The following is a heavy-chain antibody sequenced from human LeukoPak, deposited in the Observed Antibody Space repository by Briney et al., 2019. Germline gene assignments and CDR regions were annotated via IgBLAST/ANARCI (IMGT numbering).Heavy chain of an antibody. CDR2: IKQDGSEK. D-gene: IGHD2-2*01. CDR1: GFTFSTYW. Sequence: GGSLRLSCAASGFTFSTYWMSWVRQAPGKGLEWVANIKQDGSEKYYVDSVKGRFTISRDNAKNSLYPQMNSLRAEDTAVYYCARVVRVVVPADYYYYMDVWGTGTTVTVSS. CDR3: ARVVRVVVPADYYYYMDV. V-gene: IGHV3-7*01. J-gene: IGHJ6*03.